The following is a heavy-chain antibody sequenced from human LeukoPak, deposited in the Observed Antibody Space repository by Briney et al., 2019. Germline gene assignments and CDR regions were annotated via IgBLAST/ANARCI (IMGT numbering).Heavy chain of an antibody. J-gene: IGHJ6*02. Sequence: SGGSLRLSCAASGFTFSSSAMSWVRQAPGKGLEWVAVISYDGSNKYYADSVKGRFTISRDNSKNTLYLQMNSLRAEDTAVYYCARGLYCSSTSCYYYGMDVWGQGTTVTVSS. D-gene: IGHD2-2*01. V-gene: IGHV3-30-3*01. CDR1: GFTFSSSA. CDR2: ISYDGSNK. CDR3: ARGLYCSSTSCYYYGMDV.